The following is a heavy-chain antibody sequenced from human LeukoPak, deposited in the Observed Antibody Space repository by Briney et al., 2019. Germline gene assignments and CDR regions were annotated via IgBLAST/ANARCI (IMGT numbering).Heavy chain of an antibody. V-gene: IGHV1-2*02. J-gene: IGHJ6*04. CDR3: LRGERITAERPAVDV. D-gene: IGHD6-6*01. Sequence: GASVKVSCKASGYTFTGYYMHWVRQAPGQGLEWMGWINPNSGGTNYAQNFQGRATMTWDTSLGTAFMELRRLTSDDTAVYYCLRGERITAERPAVDVWGKGTTVIVSS. CDR2: INPNSGGT. CDR1: GYTFTGYY.